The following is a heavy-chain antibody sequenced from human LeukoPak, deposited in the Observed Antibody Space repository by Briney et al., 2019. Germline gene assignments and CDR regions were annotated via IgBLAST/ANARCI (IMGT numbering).Heavy chain of an antibody. CDR1: GFTFGNYV. J-gene: IGHJ4*02. CDR2: ISGSGGNT. CDR3: AKSRYGSYDFFDY. Sequence: GGSLRLSCAASGFTFGNYVLTWVRQAPGKGLEWVSTISGSGGNTFYADSVKGRFTISRDSSRNTLFLQMSSLRAGDTAIYYCAKSRYGSYDFFDYWGQGALVTVSS. V-gene: IGHV3-23*01. D-gene: IGHD5-12*01.